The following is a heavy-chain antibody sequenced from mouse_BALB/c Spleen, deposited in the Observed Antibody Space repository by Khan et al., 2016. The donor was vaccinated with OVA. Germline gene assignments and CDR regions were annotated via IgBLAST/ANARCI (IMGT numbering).Heavy chain of an antibody. Sequence: LQQSGAELVKAGASVKMSCQASGYTFTSYNLLWVKQTPGQGLEWIGAIYPGNDDTSYNQKFKGQATLTADKSSSTAYMQLISLTSVDSAVFYCASGDPRTTWGYVNFVYLGQGTTRTVSS. J-gene: IGHJ2*01. CDR1: GYTFTSYN. CDR2: IYPGNDDT. V-gene: IGHV1-12*01. CDR3: ASGDPRTTWGYVNFVY. D-gene: IGHD3-1*01.